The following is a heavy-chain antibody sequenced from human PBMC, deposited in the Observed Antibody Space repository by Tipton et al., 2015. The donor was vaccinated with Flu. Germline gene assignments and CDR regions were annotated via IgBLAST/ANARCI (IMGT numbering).Heavy chain of an antibody. CDR1: GGSISSSSYY. Sequence: LRLSCTVSGGSISSSSYYWGWIRQPPGKGLEWIGSIYYSGSTYYNPSLKSRVTISVDTSNNQFYLKLSSVTAADTAVYYCARVGSSGWYDYWGQGTLVTVSS. J-gene: IGHJ4*02. CDR3: ARVGSSGWYDY. CDR2: IYYSGST. D-gene: IGHD6-19*01. V-gene: IGHV4-39*07.